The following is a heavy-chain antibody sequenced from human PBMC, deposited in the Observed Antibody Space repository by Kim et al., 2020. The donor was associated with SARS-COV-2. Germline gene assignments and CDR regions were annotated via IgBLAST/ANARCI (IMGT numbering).Heavy chain of an antibody. CDR3: AKDGRYTTNWRHFDS. J-gene: IGHJ4*02. D-gene: IGHD2-2*02. V-gene: IGHV3-23*01. Sequence: ADSVKGRFTISRDNSKNTLYLQMNSLRAEDTAVYYCAKDGRYTTNWRHFDSWGQGTLVTVSS.